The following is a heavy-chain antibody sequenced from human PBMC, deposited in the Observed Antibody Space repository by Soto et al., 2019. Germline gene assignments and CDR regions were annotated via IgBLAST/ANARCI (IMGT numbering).Heavy chain of an antibody. CDR3: ATTEDYFDY. CDR2: LSYLGTT. V-gene: IGHV4-39*01. CDR1: NDSIRSGTYS. Sequence: SETLSLTFTVSNDSIRSGTYSWAWIRQPPGGGLEWIGSLSYLGTTDYNPSLKSRVTISKDASKSQFSLKLSSVTAADTAVYFCATTEDYFDYWGQGTLVTVSS. J-gene: IGHJ4*02.